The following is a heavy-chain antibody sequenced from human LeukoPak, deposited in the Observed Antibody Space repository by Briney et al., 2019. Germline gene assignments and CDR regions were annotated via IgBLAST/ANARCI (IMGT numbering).Heavy chain of an antibody. J-gene: IGHJ4*02. CDR3: ATDGLHSSGWYWDPFDY. CDR2: FDPEDGET. Sequence: ASVKVSCKVSGYTLTELFMHWVRQAPGKGLEWMGGFDPEDGETIYAQKFQGRVTMTEDTSTDAAYMELSSLRSEDTAVYYCATDGLHSSGWYWDPFDYWGQGTLVTVSS. CDR1: GYTLTELF. D-gene: IGHD6-19*01. V-gene: IGHV1-24*01.